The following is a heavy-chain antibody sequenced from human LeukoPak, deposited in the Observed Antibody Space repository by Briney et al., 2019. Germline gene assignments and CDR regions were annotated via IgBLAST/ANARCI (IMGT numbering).Heavy chain of an antibody. V-gene: IGHV3-48*01. CDR2: ISSASGSI. Sequence: GGSLRLSCAASGFTFSSYSMNWVRQAPGKGLEWVSYISSASGSIYYADSVKGRFTISRDRSKNTLYLQMNSLRAEDAAVYYCVGRLAGADYWGQGTLVTVSS. D-gene: IGHD6-19*01. CDR1: GFTFSSYS. CDR3: VGRLAGADY. J-gene: IGHJ4*02.